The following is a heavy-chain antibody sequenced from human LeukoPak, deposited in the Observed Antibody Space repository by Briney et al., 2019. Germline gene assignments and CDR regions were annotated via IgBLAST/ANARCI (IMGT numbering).Heavy chain of an antibody. V-gene: IGHV4-39*01. CDR3: ARHYWYGRGSDPHGFDN. CDR2: GYYSGTT. Sequence: SETLSLTCTVSGGSIRSSSYYWGWIRQPPGKGLEWVGTGYYSGTTYYNPSLKSRVTISVDTSKTQFSLKLRSVSAADTAVYYCARHYWYGRGSDPHGFDNWGQGTMVSVSS. D-gene: IGHD3-16*01. J-gene: IGHJ3*02. CDR1: GGSIRSSSYY.